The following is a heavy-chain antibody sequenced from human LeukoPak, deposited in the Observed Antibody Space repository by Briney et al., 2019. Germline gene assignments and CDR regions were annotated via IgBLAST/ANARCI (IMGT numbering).Heavy chain of an antibody. J-gene: IGHJ6*02. V-gene: IGHV4-39*01. CDR1: GGSISSSSYY. CDR2: IYYSGST. D-gene: IGHD6-19*01. Sequence: SETLSLTCTVSGGSISSSSYYWGWIRQPPGKGLEWIGSIYYSGSTYYNPSLKSRVTISVDTSKNQFSLKLSSVTAADTAVYYCAGGSGWPMNYYYYYGMDVWGQGTTVTVSS. CDR3: AGGSGWPMNYYYYYGMDV.